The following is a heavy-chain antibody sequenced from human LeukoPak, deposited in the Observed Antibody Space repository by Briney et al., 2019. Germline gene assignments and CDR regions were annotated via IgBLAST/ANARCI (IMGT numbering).Heavy chain of an antibody. V-gene: IGHV3-53*01. CDR3: ARDPPGIGASGTGG. J-gene: IGHJ4*02. CDR1: GFTHRPSY. Sequence: GGCLRLSRASSGFTHRPSYMNWVPQAPARGLEGVSLNYSLGTTKHAASVPGRITISSENTNNTIYLRMNSLKVEATARYYCARDPPGIGASGTGGWGQGTLVTVSS. D-gene: IGHD6-13*01. CDR2: NYSLGTT.